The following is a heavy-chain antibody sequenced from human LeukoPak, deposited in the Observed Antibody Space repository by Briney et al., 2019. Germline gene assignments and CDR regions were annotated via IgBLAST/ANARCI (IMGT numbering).Heavy chain of an antibody. V-gene: IGHV1-69*05. CDR1: GGTFSSYA. CDR2: IIPIFGTE. Sequence: SVKVSCKASGGTFSSYAISWVRQAPGQGLEWMGRIIPIFGTENYAEKFQGRVTITTDESTSTAYMELSSLRSEDTAVYYCASEGRVHRSWFDPWGQGTLVTVSS. CDR3: ASEGRVHRSWFDP. J-gene: IGHJ5*02. D-gene: IGHD1-1*01.